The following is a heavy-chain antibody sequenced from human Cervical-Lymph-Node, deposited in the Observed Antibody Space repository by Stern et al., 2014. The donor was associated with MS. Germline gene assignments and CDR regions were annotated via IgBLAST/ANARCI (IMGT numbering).Heavy chain of an antibody. CDR3: AREATRIVVGIDY. D-gene: IGHD3-22*01. V-gene: IGHV1-2*06. J-gene: IGHJ4*02. CDR2: LNPNSDDP. Sequence: KVVQSGTKMQKPGASVKVSCKAYGYTFTAFFIHWVRQVHGQGLEWMGRLNPNSDDPTYAQNFQDMVTLTRDTSIGTAYLELSRLTSADTAVYYCAREATRIVVGIDYWGQGTQVTVSS. CDR1: GYTFTAFF.